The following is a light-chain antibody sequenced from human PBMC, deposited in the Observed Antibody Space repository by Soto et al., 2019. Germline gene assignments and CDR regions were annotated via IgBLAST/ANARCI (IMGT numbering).Light chain of an antibody. J-gene: IGKJ5*01. CDR1: QSVSSN. Sequence: EIVMTQSPATLSVSPGERATLSCRASQSVSSNLAWYQQKPGQAPTLLIFGASARATGIPARFSGSGSGTDFTLTISSLEPEDFAVYYCQQRRSWPPTITFGQGTRLEIK. V-gene: IGKV3-15*01. CDR2: GAS. CDR3: QQRRSWPPTIT.